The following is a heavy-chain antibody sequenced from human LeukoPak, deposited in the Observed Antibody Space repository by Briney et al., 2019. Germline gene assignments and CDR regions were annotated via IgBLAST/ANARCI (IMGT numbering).Heavy chain of an antibody. D-gene: IGHD1-7*01. J-gene: IGHJ2*01. Sequence: SETLSLTCAVYGGSFSGYYWSWIRQPPGKGLEWIGEINHSGSTNYNPSLKSRVTISVDTSKNQFSLKLSSVTAADTAVYYCASGISWNYEIWYFDLWGRGTLVTVSS. CDR1: GGSFSGYY. CDR3: ASGISWNYEIWYFDL. CDR2: INHSGST. V-gene: IGHV4-34*01.